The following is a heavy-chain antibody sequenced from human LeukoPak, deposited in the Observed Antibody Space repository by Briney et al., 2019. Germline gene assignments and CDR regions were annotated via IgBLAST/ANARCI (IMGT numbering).Heavy chain of an antibody. CDR2: IYHSGST. CDR3: ARGGLDSRMVFGYFDY. V-gene: IGHV4-34*01. CDR1: GGSFSSCY. Sequence: SETLSLTCAVYGGSFSSCYWSSIRQPPGKGLEWIGEIYHSGSTNYNPSLKSRVTISVDKSKNQFSLKLSSVTAADTAVYYCARGGLDSRMVFGYFDYWGQGTLVTVSS. J-gene: IGHJ4*02. D-gene: IGHD3-10*02.